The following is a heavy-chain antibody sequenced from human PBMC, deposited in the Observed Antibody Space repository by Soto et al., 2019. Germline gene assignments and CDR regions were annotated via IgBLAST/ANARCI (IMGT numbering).Heavy chain of an antibody. CDR1: GGTFSSYA. J-gene: IGHJ4*02. CDR2: IIPIFGTA. V-gene: IGHV1-69*06. Sequence: QVQLVQSGAEVKKPGSSVKVSCKASGGTFSSYAISWVRQAPGQGLEWMGRIIPIFGTANYAQKFLGRVTITADKSTSMAYMELISLRSEDTAVYYCARLGGRGSHGDDYWGQGTLVTVSS. CDR3: ARLGGRGSHGDDY. D-gene: IGHD1-26*01.